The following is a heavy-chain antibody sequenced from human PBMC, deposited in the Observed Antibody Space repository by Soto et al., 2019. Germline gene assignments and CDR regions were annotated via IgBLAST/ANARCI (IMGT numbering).Heavy chain of an antibody. CDR1: GGSVSSGSYY. V-gene: IGHV4-61*01. J-gene: IGHJ6*02. CDR3: ARSIQLRTSYYYYYGMDV. Sequence: PSETLSLTCTVSGGSVSSGSYYWSWIRQPPGKGLGWIGYIYYSGSTNYNPSLKSRVTISVDTSKNQFSLKLSSVTAADTAVYYCARSIQLRTSYYYYYGMDVWGQGTTVTVSS. D-gene: IGHD5-18*01. CDR2: IYYSGST.